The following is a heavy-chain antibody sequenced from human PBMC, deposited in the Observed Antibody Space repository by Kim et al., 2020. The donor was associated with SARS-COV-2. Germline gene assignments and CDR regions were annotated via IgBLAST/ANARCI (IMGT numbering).Heavy chain of an antibody. CDR2: ISAYNGNT. Sequence: ASVKVSCKASGYTFTSYGISWVRQAPGQGLEWMGWISAYNGNTNYAQKLQGRVTMTTDTSTSTAYMELRSLRSDDTAVYYCARDRVEQQQLFPPDYWGQGTLVTVSS. D-gene: IGHD6-13*01. J-gene: IGHJ4*02. V-gene: IGHV1-18*04. CDR3: ARDRVEQQQLFPPDY. CDR1: GYTFTSYG.